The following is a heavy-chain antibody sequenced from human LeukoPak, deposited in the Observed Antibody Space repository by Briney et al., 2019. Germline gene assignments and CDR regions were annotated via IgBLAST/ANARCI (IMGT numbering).Heavy chain of an antibody. CDR3: ARGPTPIDY. Sequence: GRSLRLSCAASGFTFSSYAMHWVRQAPGKGLEWVAVISYDGSNKYYADSVKGRFTISRDNSKNTLYLQMNSLRAEDTAVYYCARGPTPIDYWGQGTLVTVSS. CDR2: ISYDGSNK. CDR1: GFTFSSYA. J-gene: IGHJ4*02. V-gene: IGHV3-30*04.